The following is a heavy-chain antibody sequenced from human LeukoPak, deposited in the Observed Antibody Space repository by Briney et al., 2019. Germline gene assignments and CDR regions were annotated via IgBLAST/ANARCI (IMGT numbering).Heavy chain of an antibody. CDR1: GGSISSYY. Sequence: PSETLSLTCTVSGGSISSYYWSWIRQPPGKELEWIGYIYYSGSTNYSPSLKSRVTISVDTSKNQFSLKLSSVTAADTAVYYSARYGLIRGFEYWGQGTLVTVSS. V-gene: IGHV4-59*01. J-gene: IGHJ4*02. CDR2: IYYSGST. D-gene: IGHD3-16*01. CDR3: ARYGLIRGFEY.